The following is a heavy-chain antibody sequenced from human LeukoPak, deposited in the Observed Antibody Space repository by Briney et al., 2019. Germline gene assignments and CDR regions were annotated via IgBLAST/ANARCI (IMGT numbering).Heavy chain of an antibody. Sequence: GGSLRLSCAASGFTVSNDYMAWVRQAPGRGLEWVSLIYGDGTTFYTDSVKGRFTISRDNYKNTLYLQMSSLRPEDTALYYCARDRAGAESWVALDPWGQGTLVTVSS. D-gene: IGHD3-16*01. CDR2: IYGDGTT. J-gene: IGHJ5*02. CDR3: ARDRAGAESWVALDP. V-gene: IGHV3-66*02. CDR1: GFTVSNDY.